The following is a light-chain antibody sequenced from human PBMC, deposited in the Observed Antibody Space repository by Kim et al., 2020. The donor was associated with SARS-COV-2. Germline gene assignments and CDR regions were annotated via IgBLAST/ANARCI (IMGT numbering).Light chain of an antibody. Sequence: GSRVTIACGASIGIRSFVAWYQQKTGKAPNLLIYTSSSLQSGVPSRCSGSVAGTEFTLSISSVQPEEFATYYCQQFDSYPRTFGGGTKVDIK. CDR3: QQFDSYPRT. V-gene: IGKV1-9*01. CDR2: TSS. J-gene: IGKJ4*01. CDR1: IGIRSF.